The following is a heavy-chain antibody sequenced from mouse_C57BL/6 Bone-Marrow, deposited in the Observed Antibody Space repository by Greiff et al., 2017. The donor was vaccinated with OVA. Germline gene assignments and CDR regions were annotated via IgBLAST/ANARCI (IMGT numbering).Heavy chain of an antibody. V-gene: IGHV5-12*01. CDR3: ARRKLYYGSSYGYFDV. CDR2: ISNGGGST. J-gene: IGHJ1*03. D-gene: IGHD1-1*01. Sequence: EVQGVESGGGLVQPGGSLKLSCAASGFTFSDYYMYWVRQTPEKRLEWVAYISNGGGSTYYPDTVKGRFTISRDNAKNTLYLQMSRLKSEDTAMYYCARRKLYYGSSYGYFDVWGTGTTVTVSS. CDR1: GFTFSDYY.